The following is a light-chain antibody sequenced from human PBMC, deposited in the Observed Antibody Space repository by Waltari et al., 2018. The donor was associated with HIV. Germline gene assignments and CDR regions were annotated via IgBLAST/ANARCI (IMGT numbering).Light chain of an antibody. CDR1: QSLSSN. J-gene: IGKJ4*01. V-gene: IGKV3-15*01. Sequence: EVVLTQSPATVSVSPGERATLSCRASQSLSSNLAWFQQRPGQPPRLLIYGASTRASGISARFSGTGSGTEFTLTISSLQSEDFAVYYCQQYDYRPLTFGGGTKVEIK. CDR2: GAS. CDR3: QQYDYRPLT.